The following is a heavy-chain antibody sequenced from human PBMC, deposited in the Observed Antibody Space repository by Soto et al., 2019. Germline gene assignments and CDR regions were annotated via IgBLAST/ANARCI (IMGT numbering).Heavy chain of an antibody. Sequence: GGSLRLSCAASGFTFSSYWMSWVRQAPGKGLEWVANIKQDGSEKYYVDSVKGRFTISRDNAKNSLYLQMNSLRAEDAAVYYCARDPLYYYDSSGPGALYYYYGMDVWGQGTTVTVSS. V-gene: IGHV3-7*03. CDR1: GFTFSSYW. CDR3: ARDPLYYYDSSGPGALYYYYGMDV. D-gene: IGHD3-22*01. CDR2: IKQDGSEK. J-gene: IGHJ6*02.